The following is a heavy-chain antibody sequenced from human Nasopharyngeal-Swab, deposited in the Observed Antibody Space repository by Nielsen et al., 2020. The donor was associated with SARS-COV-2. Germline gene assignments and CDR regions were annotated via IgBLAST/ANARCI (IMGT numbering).Heavy chain of an antibody. CDR1: GGSFSGYY. CDR3: ARGPNRILLWFGELSSSYYYGMDV. D-gene: IGHD3-10*01. CDR2: INHSGST. J-gene: IGHJ6*02. V-gene: IGHV4-34*01. Sequence: SQTLSLTCAVYGGSFSGYYWSWIRQPPGKGLAWIGEINHSGSTNYNPSLKSRVTISVDTSKNQFSLKLSSVTAADTAVYYCARGPNRILLWFGELSSSYYYGMDVWGQGTTVTVSS.